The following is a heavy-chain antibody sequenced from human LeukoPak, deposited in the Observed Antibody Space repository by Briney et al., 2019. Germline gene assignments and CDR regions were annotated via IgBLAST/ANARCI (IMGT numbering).Heavy chain of an antibody. Sequence: GGSLRLSCAASGFTFSHYEMNWVRRAPGKGLEWLSYISAAGNTMYYADSVKGRFSISRDNPKNSLYLQMDSLRAEDTAVYYRARVIGYYGSGRFYYFDSWGQGTLATVSS. CDR3: ARVIGYYGSGRFYYFDS. V-gene: IGHV3-48*03. CDR1: GFTFSHYE. CDR2: ISAAGNTM. D-gene: IGHD3-10*01. J-gene: IGHJ4*02.